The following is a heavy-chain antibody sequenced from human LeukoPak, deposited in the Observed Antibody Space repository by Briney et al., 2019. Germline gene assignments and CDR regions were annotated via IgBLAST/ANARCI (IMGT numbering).Heavy chain of an antibody. CDR3: ATRRDTAMVTYFDY. CDR1: GYTFTGYY. V-gene: IGHV1-69-2*01. D-gene: IGHD5-18*01. J-gene: IGHJ4*02. CDR2: VDPEDGET. Sequence: ASVKISCKVSGYTFTGYYMHWVQQAPGKGLEWMGLVDPEDGETIYAEKFQGRVTITADTSTDTAYMELSSLRSEDTAVYYCATRRDTAMVTYFDYWGQGTLVTVSS.